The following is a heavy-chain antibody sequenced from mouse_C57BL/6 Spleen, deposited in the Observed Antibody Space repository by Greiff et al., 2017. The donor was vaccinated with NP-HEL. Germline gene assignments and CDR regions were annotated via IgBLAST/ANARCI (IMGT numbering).Heavy chain of an antibody. D-gene: IGHD2-5*01. CDR1: GYTFTSYW. Sequence: QVQLQQPGAELVKPGASVKMSCKASGYTFTSYWITWVKQRPGQGLEWIGDIYPGSGSTNYNEKFKSKATLTVDKSSSTAYMQLSSLTSEDSAVYYCARGEAYYSNYDWYFDVWGTGTTVTVSS. J-gene: IGHJ1*03. CDR2: IYPGSGST. CDR3: ARGEAYYSNYDWYFDV. V-gene: IGHV1-55*01.